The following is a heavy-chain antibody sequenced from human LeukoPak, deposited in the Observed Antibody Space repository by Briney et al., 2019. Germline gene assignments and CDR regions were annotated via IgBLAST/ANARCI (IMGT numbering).Heavy chain of an antibody. V-gene: IGHV4-61*02. D-gene: IGHD1-26*01. CDR3: ARMPPVGGSYVY. CDR1: GGSISIGSYS. CDR2: FYTSGST. Sequence: SQTLPLTCTVSGGSISIGSYSWTWIRQPAGKGLEWIGRFYTSGSTNYNPSLKSRVTISVDTSKNQFSLKLSSVTAADTAVYYCARMPPVGGSYVYWGQGTLVTVSS. J-gene: IGHJ4*02.